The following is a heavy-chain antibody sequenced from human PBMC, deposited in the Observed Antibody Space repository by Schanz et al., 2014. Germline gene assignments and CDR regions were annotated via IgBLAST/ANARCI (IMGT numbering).Heavy chain of an antibody. V-gene: IGHV3-NL1*01. J-gene: IGHJ4*02. CDR1: GFTFTNLG. CDR3: AKDLAVAGDY. D-gene: IGHD6-19*01. Sequence: QVQLVESGGGVVQPGGSLRLSCAASGFTFTNLGMHWVRRAPGKGLEWVSAISGSGDNTFYADSVRGRFTISRDNSRNTLYLQMNSLRAEDTAVYYCAKDLAVAGDYWGQGTLVTVSS. CDR2: ISGSGDNT.